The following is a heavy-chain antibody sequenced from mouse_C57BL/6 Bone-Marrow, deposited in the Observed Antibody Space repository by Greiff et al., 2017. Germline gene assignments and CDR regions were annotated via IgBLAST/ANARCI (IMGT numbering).Heavy chain of an antibody. V-gene: IGHV1-81*01. CDR1: GYTFTSYG. CDR3: ARSGYYYGSSFFAY. J-gene: IGHJ3*01. D-gene: IGHD1-1*01. Sequence: QVQLKESGAELARPGASVKLSCKASGYTFTSYGISWVKQRTGQGLEWIGEIYPRSGNTYYNEKFKGKATLTADKSSSTAYMELRSLTSEHSAVYFCARSGYYYGSSFFAYWGQGTLVTVSA. CDR2: IYPRSGNT.